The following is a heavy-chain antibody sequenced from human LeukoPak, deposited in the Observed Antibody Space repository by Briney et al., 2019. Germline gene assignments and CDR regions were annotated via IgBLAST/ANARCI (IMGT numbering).Heavy chain of an antibody. V-gene: IGHV3-9*03. CDR3: AKEGAGDAEQQLVRSWYFDL. CDR1: GFTFDDYA. D-gene: IGHD6-13*01. CDR2: ISWNSGSI. J-gene: IGHJ2*01. Sequence: GGSLRLSCAASGFTFDDYAMHWVRQAPGKGLEWVSGISWNSGSIGYADSVKGRFTISRDNAKNSLYLQMNSLRAEDMALYYCAKEGAGDAEQQLVRSWYFDLWGRGTLVTVSS.